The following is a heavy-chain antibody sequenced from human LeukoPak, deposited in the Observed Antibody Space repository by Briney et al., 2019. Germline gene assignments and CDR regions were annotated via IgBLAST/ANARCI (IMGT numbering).Heavy chain of an antibody. CDR3: ARMVRGEHFDY. V-gene: IGHV4-59*08. D-gene: IGHD3-10*01. J-gene: IGHJ4*02. CDR2: IYYSGST. Sequence: SETLSLTCTVSGGSISSYYWSWIRQPPGKGLEWIGYIYYSGSTNYNPSLKSRVTISVDTSKNQFSLKLSSVTAADTAVYYCARMVRGEHFDYWGQGTLVTVSS. CDR1: GGSISSYY.